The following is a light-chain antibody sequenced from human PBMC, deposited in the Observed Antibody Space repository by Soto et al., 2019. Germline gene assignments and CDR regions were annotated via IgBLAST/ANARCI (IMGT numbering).Light chain of an antibody. CDR1: QSISSY. J-gene: IGKJ5*01. Sequence: DIQMTQSPSSLSASVGDRVTITCRASQSISSYLNWYQQKPGKAPKLLTYAASSLQSGVPSRFSGSGSGTDFTLTISSLHPEDVATYYCQQTFSAPSITFGQGTRLEIK. CDR2: AAS. V-gene: IGKV1-39*01. CDR3: QQTFSAPSIT.